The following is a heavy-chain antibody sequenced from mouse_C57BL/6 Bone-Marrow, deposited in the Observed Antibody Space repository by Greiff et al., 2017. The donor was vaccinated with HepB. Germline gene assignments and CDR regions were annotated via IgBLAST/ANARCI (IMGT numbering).Heavy chain of an antibody. CDR1: GYAFTNYL. Sequence: QVQLKESGAELVRPGTSVKVSCKASGYAFTNYLIEWVKQRPGQGLEWIGVINPGSGGTNYNEKFKGKATLTADKSSSTAYMQLSSLTSEDSAVYCCARRRGDAWFAYWGQGTLVTVSA. CDR3: ARRRGDAWFAY. CDR2: INPGSGGT. V-gene: IGHV1-54*01. J-gene: IGHJ3*01.